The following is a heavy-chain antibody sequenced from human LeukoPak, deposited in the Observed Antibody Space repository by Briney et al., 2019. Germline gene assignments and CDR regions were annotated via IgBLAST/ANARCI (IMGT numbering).Heavy chain of an antibody. CDR3: ARGIAVAGTNAFDI. V-gene: IGHV1-69*06. Sequence: SVTVSCKASGYTFTSYAISWVRQAPGQGLEWMGGIIPIFGTANYAQKFQGRVTITADKSTSTAYMELSSLRSEDTAVYYCARGIAVAGTNAFDIWGQGTMVTVSS. CDR1: GYTFTSYA. CDR2: IIPIFGTA. J-gene: IGHJ3*02. D-gene: IGHD6-19*01.